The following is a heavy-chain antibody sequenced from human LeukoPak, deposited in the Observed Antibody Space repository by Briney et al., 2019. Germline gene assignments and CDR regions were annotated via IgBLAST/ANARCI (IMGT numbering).Heavy chain of an antibody. V-gene: IGHV3-23*01. CDR3: AKAIVDSSYRYFDY. Sequence: HTGGSLRLSCAASGFTFINYIMSWVRQAPGKGLEWVSAISGSGGTALYSDSVKGRFTISRDNSRNTLYLQMNSLRAEDTAVYYCAKAIVDSSYRYFDYWGQGTLVTVSS. CDR1: GFTFINYI. J-gene: IGHJ4*02. D-gene: IGHD6-6*01. CDR2: ISGSGGTA.